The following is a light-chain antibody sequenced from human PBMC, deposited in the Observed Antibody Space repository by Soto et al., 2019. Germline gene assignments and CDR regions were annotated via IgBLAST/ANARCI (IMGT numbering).Light chain of an antibody. CDR3: QHYGWSALFT. CDR2: SAY. V-gene: IGKV3-20*01. CDR1: ETLDSSH. Sequence: DIVLTQSPDTVSLSPGERATLFCRASETLDSSHLDWYQQKPGRAPRLLIYSAYSRATGIPDRCSGSGSGTDFTRTISRLEAEDVAVYYWQHYGWSALFTFGPGTKVHIK. J-gene: IGKJ3*01.